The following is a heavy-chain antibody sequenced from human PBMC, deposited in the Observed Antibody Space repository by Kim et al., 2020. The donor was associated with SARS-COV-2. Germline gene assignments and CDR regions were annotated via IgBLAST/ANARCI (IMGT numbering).Heavy chain of an antibody. Sequence: GGSLRLSCVGSGFTFSSYALNWVRQAPGKGLEWVSEIGGSGGGTYTADSVKGRFTISRDNSKNTLYPQMNSLTAEDTALYYCALRPHDYGDQYFDYWGQGTLVTVSS. V-gene: IGHV3-23*01. CDR3: ALRPHDYGDQYFDY. CDR1: GFTFSSYA. D-gene: IGHD4-17*01. CDR2: IGGSGGGT. J-gene: IGHJ4*02.